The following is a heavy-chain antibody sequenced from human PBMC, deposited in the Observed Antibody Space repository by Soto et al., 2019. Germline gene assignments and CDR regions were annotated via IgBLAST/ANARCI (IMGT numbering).Heavy chain of an antibody. Sequence: SETLSLTCTVPSRSISSNTHYWSWIRQYPGKDLEWIGYIYHTGRTYNNPSLKSRVTISGDTSKNQLTLKLSSVTAADTAVYYCASGSMTVTPLQAKASNFYFYYGMDVWGHGTTVT. D-gene: IGHD3-22*01. CDR1: SRSISSNTHY. V-gene: IGHV4-31*03. J-gene: IGHJ6*02. CDR3: ASGSMTVTPLQAKASNFYFYYGMDV. CDR2: IYHTGRT.